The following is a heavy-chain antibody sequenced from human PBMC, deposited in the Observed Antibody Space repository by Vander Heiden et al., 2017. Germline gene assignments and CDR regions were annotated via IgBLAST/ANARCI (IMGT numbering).Heavy chain of an antibody. CDR3: AKPTLVVVITGGFDY. J-gene: IGHJ4*02. Sequence: EVQLLESGGGLVQPGGSLRLSCAASGFTFRSHAMSWVRQAPGKGLEWVSAISGSGGSTYYADSVKGRFTISRDNSKNTLYLQMNSLRAEDTAVYYCAKPTLVVVITGGFDYWGQGTLVTVSS. CDR1: GFTFRSHA. D-gene: IGHD3-22*01. CDR2: ISGSGGST. V-gene: IGHV3-23*01.